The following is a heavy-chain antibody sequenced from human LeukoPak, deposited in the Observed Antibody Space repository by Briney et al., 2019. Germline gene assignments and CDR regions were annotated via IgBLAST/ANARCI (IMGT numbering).Heavy chain of an antibody. J-gene: IGHJ4*02. CDR2: IYWNEDN. D-gene: IGHD1-26*01. V-gene: IGHV2-5*01. CDR3: AHRRKGWEYYFDY. Sequence: SGPTLVNPTQTLTLTCTFSGFSIGTSGVGVGWIRQPPGKAVERLALIYWNEDNRYSPSLKSMLTINKDTSKHQVVLTTTNMDPVDTATYYCAHRRKGWEYYFDYWGQGTLVTVSS. CDR1: GFSIGTSGVG.